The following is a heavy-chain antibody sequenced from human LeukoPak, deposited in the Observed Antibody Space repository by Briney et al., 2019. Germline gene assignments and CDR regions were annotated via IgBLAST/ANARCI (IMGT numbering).Heavy chain of an antibody. Sequence: SETLSLTCAVSGYSISSGYYWGWIRQPPGKGLEWIGSIYHSGSTYYNPSLKSRVTISVDTSKNQFSLKLSSVTAADTAVYYCARGRVMDRVWFDPWGQGTLVTVSS. J-gene: IGHJ5*02. D-gene: IGHD3-10*01. CDR3: ARGRVMDRVWFDP. CDR2: IYHSGST. V-gene: IGHV4-38-2*01. CDR1: GYSISSGYY.